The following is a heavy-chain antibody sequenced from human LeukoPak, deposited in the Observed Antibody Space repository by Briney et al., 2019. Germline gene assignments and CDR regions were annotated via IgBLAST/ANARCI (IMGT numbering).Heavy chain of an antibody. CDR1: GYTFISYG. CDR3: ARDTVMGSYDSSGYYSY. V-gene: IGHV1-18*01. CDR2: ISAYNGNT. J-gene: IGHJ4*02. Sequence: ASVKVTCKASGYTFISYGISWVRQAPGQGLEWMGWISAYNGNTNYAQKLQGRVTMTTDTSTSTAYMELRSLRSDDTAVYYCARDTVMGSYDSSGYYSYWGQGTLVTVSS. D-gene: IGHD3-22*01.